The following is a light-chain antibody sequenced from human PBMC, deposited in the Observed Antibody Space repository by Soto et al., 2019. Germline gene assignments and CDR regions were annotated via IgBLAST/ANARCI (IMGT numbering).Light chain of an antibody. Sequence: EIVLTQSPGTLSLSPGERATLSCRASQSVSSGYLAWYQQKPGQAPRLLIYGASIRAAGIPDRFSGSGSGADFTLTISRLEPEDFAVYYCQQYGSSPRTFGQGTKVDTK. CDR2: GAS. CDR1: QSVSSGY. V-gene: IGKV3-20*01. J-gene: IGKJ1*01. CDR3: QQYGSSPRT.